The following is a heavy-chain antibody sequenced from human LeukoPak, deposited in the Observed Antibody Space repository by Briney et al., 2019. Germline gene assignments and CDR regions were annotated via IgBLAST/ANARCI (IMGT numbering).Heavy chain of an antibody. CDR1: GFTFSSYA. CDR3: ATPALDY. CDR2: IKQDGSEE. J-gene: IGHJ4*02. Sequence: PGGSLGLSCAASGFTFSSYAMHWVRQAPGKGLEWVANIKQDGSEEYYVDSVKGRFTISTDNAKNSLYLQMNSLRAEDTAVYYCATPALDYWGQGTLVTVSS. V-gene: IGHV3-7*01.